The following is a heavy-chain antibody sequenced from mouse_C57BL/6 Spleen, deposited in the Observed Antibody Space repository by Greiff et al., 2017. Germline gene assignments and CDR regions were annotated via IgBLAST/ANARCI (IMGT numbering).Heavy chain of an antibody. V-gene: IGHV1-61*01. CDR2: IYPSDSET. Sequence: VQLQQPGAELVRPGSSVKLSCKASGYTFTSYWMDWVKQRPGQGLEWIGNIYPSDSETHYNQKFKDKATLTVDKSSSTAYMQLSSLTSEDAAVYYCARGRYNNSWYFDVWGTATTVTVSS. D-gene: IGHD2-5*01. CDR3: ARGRYNNSWYFDV. CDR1: GYTFTSYW. J-gene: IGHJ1*03.